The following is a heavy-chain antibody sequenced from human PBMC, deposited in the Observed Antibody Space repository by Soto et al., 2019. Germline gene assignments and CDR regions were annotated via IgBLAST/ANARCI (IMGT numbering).Heavy chain of an antibody. Sequence: PSETLSLTCTVSGGSVSSGSYYWSWIRQPPGKGLEWIGYIYYSGSTNYNPSLKSRVTISVDTSKNQFSLKLSSVTAADTAVYYCARRYGTVFDYWGQGTLVTVSS. CDR3: ARRYGTVFDY. CDR1: GGSVSSGSYY. V-gene: IGHV4-61*01. CDR2: IYYSGST. D-gene: IGHD6-13*01. J-gene: IGHJ4*02.